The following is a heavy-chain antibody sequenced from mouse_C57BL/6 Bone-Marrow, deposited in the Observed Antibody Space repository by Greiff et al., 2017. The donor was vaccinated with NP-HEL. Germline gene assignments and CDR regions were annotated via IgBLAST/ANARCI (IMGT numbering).Heavy chain of an antibody. CDR3: ARVSTRPYYFDY. J-gene: IGHJ2*01. CDR2: INYDGSST. V-gene: IGHV5-16*01. Sequence: EVMLVESEGGLVQPGSSMKLSCTASGFTFSDYYMAWVRQVPEKGLEWVANINYDGSSTYYLDSLKSRFIISRDNAKNILYLQMSSLKSEDTATYYCARVSTRPYYFDYWGQGTTLTVSS. CDR1: GFTFSDYY.